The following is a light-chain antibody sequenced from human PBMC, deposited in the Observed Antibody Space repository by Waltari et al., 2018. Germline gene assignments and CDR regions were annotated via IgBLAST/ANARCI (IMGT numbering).Light chain of an antibody. V-gene: IGKV4-1*01. Sequence: DIVMTQSPDSLAVSLGERATINCKSSQSVLYNSDNKNYLAWYQQKPGQPPKLLIYWASTRESGVPDRFSGSGSGTDFTLTIISLQAEDVAVYYCQQYYGTPPRTFGQGTKVEIK. CDR2: WAS. CDR1: QSVLYNSDNKNY. J-gene: IGKJ1*01. CDR3: QQYYGTPPRT.